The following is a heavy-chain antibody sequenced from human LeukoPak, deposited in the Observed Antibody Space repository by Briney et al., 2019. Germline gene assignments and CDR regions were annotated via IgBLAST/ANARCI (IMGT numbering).Heavy chain of an antibody. CDR3: ARGVEPLAANTLAY. V-gene: IGHV3-53*01. D-gene: IGHD1-14*01. Sequence: GESLTLSCAASGFTVITNDMTWVRQAPGKGLEWVSVLYSDGNTKYADSVQGRFTISRDNSKNTLYLEMNSLSPDDTAVYYCARGVEPLAANTLAYWGQGTLVTVSS. CDR2: LYSDGNT. CDR1: GFTVITND. J-gene: IGHJ4*02.